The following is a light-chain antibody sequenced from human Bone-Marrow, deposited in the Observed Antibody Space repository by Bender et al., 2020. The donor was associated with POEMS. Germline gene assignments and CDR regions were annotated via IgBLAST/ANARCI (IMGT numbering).Light chain of an antibody. Sequence: SYELTQPPSVSVSQGQTARITCSGDTLPKKYAYWYQQKSGQAPVLVIYDDNNRPSGIPERFSGSKSGNTASLTISGLQAEDEGVYYCASRSRAVFDVVFGTGTMLTVL. CDR3: ASRSRAVFDVV. CDR1: TLPKKY. V-gene: IGLV3-10*01. CDR2: DDN. J-gene: IGLJ2*01.